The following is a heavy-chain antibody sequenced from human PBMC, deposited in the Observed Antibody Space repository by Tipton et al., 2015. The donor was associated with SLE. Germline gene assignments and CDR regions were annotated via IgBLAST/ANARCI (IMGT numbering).Heavy chain of an antibody. J-gene: IGHJ6*03. CDR2: IYYRGST. CDR3: ARDWCSSTSCYGYYYMDV. D-gene: IGHD2-2*01. Sequence: TLSLTCTVSGGSISSYFWSWIRQSPGKGLEWIGYIYYRGSTSYNPSLKSRVSISLDTSKNQFALRLSSVTAADTGVYYCARDWCSSTSCYGYYYMDVWGKGTTVTVSS. V-gene: IGHV4-59*01. CDR1: GGSISSYF.